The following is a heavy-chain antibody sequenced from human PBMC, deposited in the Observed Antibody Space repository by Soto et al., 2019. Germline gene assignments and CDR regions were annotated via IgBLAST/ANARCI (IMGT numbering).Heavy chain of an antibody. Sequence: ASVKVSCKASGYTFTSYGISWVRQAPGQGLEWMGWISAYNGNTDYAQKIQGRVNMTTDTSTSTAYMELRSLRSDDTAVYYCARDPKTAAAGTTIRNWFDPWG. CDR1: GYTFTSYG. CDR3: ARDPKTAAAGTTIRNWFDP. V-gene: IGHV1-18*01. D-gene: IGHD6-13*01. J-gene: IGHJ5*02. CDR2: ISAYNGNT.